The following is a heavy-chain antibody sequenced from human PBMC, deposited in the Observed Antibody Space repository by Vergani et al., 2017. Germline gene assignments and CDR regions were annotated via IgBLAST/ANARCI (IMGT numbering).Heavy chain of an antibody. CDR2: INPSGGST. Sequence: QVQLVQSGAEVKKPGASVKVSCKASGYTFTSYYMHWVRQAPGQGLEWMGIINPSGGSTSYAQKFQGRVTMTRDTSTSTVYMELSSLRSEDTAVYYCARASLMITFGGVIAKENAFDIWGQGTMVTVSS. V-gene: IGHV1-46*01. CDR1: GYTFTSYY. D-gene: IGHD3-16*02. J-gene: IGHJ3*02. CDR3: ARASLMITFGGVIAKENAFDI.